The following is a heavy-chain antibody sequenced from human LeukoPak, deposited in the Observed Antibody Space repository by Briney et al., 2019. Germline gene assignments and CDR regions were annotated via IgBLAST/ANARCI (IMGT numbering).Heavy chain of an antibody. CDR2: IKQDGSEK. D-gene: IGHD6-19*01. V-gene: IGHV3-7*01. CDR3: ARVAAMTGTVIDY. CDR1: EFIFSSYW. J-gene: IGHJ4*02. Sequence: GGSLRLSCAASEFIFSSYWMSWVRQAPGKGLEWVANIKQDGSEKYYVDSVKARFTISRDNAKNSLFLQMNSLRAEDTAVYYCARVAAMTGTVIDYWGQGTLVTVSS.